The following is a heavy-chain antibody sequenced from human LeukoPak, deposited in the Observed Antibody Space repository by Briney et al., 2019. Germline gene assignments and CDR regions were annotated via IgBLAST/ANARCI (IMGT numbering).Heavy chain of an antibody. CDR3: AKSHSVAWRGSFDY. CDR1: GFTFSTYA. J-gene: IGHJ4*02. D-gene: IGHD3-3*02. V-gene: IGHV3-23*01. CDR2: ISDSGGST. Sequence: GGSLRLSCAASGFTFSTYAMSWVRQAPGKGLEWVSTISDSGGSTYYADSVKGRFTSSRDNSKNTLYLQMNSLGAEDTAVYYCAKSHSVAWRGSFDYWGQGTLVTVSS.